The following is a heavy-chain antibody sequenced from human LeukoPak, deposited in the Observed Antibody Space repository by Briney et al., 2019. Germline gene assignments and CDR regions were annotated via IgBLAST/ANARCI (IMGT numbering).Heavy chain of an antibody. V-gene: IGHV3-23*01. J-gene: IGHJ6*03. D-gene: IGHD3-16*02. CDR3: AKDAARLRLGELSLYRTFYYYYMDV. Sequence: PGGTLRLSCAASGFTFSIYGMSWVRQAPGRGLEWVSAMSGSGGSTYYADSVKGRFTISRDNSKNTLYLQMNSLRAEDTAVYYCAKDAARLRLGELSLYRTFYYYYMDVWGKGTTVTISS. CDR1: GFTFSIYG. CDR2: MSGSGGST.